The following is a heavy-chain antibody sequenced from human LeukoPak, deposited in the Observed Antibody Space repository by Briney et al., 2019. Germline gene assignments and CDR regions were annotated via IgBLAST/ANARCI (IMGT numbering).Heavy chain of an antibody. CDR1: GGTFSSYA. CDR3: ARSDYVWGSPGDY. V-gene: IGHV1-18*01. D-gene: IGHD3-16*01. Sequence: ASVKVSCKASGGTFSSYAISWVRQAPGQGLEWMGWISAYNGNTNYAQKLQGRVTMTTDTSTSTAYMELRSLRSDDTAVYYCARSDYVWGSPGDYWGQGTLVTVSS. CDR2: ISAYNGNT. J-gene: IGHJ4*02.